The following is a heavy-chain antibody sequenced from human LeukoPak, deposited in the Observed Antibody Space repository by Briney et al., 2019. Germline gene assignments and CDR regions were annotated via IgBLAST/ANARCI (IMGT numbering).Heavy chain of an antibody. CDR3: ARDPALLNYYGSGSYLFQGD. Sequence: GGSLRLSCAASGFTFSTHAMSWVRQAPGKGLGWVSVISDSGGSTYYADSVKGRFTISRDNSKNTLYLHLNALRAEDTAVYYCARDPALLNYYGSGSYLFQGDWGQGTLVTVSS. CDR2: ISDSGGST. J-gene: IGHJ4*02. CDR1: GFTFSTHA. D-gene: IGHD3-10*01. V-gene: IGHV3-23*01.